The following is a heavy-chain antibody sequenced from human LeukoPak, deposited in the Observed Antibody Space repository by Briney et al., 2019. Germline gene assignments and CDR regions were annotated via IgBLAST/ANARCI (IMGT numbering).Heavy chain of an antibody. CDR3: ATDRQLRYFDH. Sequence: GGSLRLSCAASGFTFSNAWMSWVRQAPGKGLEWVGRIKSKTDGGTTDYAAPVKGRFTISRDDSKNTLYLQMNSLKTEDTAVYYCATDRQLRYFDHWGQGTLVTVSS. D-gene: IGHD4-17*01. CDR1: GFTFSNAW. CDR2: IKSKTDGGTT. V-gene: IGHV3-15*01. J-gene: IGHJ4*02.